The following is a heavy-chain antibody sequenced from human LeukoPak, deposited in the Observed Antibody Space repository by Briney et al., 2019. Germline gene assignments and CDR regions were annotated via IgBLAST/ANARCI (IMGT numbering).Heavy chain of an antibody. Sequence: GGSLILFCEASGFTFSSYEMNWVRQAPGKGLEWVSTISDSGGSTYYADSVKGRFTISRDNSKSTLYLQMNSLKTEDTAVYYCTTDSVVITAQDAFDIWGQGTMVTVSS. J-gene: IGHJ3*02. CDR2: ISDSGGST. CDR1: GFTFSSYE. D-gene: IGHD3-22*01. CDR3: TTDSVVITAQDAFDI. V-gene: IGHV3-23*01.